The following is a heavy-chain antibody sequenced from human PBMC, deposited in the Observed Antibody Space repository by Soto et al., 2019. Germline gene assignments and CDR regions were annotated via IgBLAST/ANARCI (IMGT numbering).Heavy chain of an antibody. CDR2: SDPEDGET. CDR1: GYTLTELS. CDR3: ATVRITIFGVVIMFDY. V-gene: IGHV1-24*01. J-gene: IGHJ4*02. D-gene: IGHD3-3*01. Sequence: ASVKVSCKVSGYTLTELSMHWVRQAPGKGLEWMGGSDPEDGETIYAQKFQGRVTMTEDTSTDTAYMELSSLRSEDTAVYYCATVRITIFGVVIMFDYWGQGTLVTVSS.